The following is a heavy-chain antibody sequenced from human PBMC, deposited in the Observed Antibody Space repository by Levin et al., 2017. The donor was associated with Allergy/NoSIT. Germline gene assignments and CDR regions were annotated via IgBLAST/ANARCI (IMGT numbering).Heavy chain of an antibody. CDR1: GYSFTSYW. CDR3: ARSGIAAAGAYYFDY. Sequence: AASVKVSCKGSGYSFTSYWIGWVRQMPGKGLEWMGIIYPGDSDTRYSPSFQGQVTISADKSISTAYLQWSSLKASDTAMYYCARSGIAAAGAYYFDYWGQGTLVTVSS. V-gene: IGHV5-51*01. CDR2: IYPGDSDT. J-gene: IGHJ4*02. D-gene: IGHD6-13*01.